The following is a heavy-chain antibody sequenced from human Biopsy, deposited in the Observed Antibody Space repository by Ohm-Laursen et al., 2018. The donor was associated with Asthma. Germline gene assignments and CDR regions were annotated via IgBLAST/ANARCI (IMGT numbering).Heavy chain of an antibody. Sequence: VASVKVSCNASGVALSGYTFEWVRQARGLGLEWIAWIVFASGATNYAQNFQDRLTVTRYMSAGSVSMELRGLSSTDTAVYYCAAGRTSLQGESLIWGQGTLVSVSS. V-gene: IGHV1-58*01. CDR1: GVALSGYT. D-gene: IGHD2/OR15-2a*01. CDR3: AAGRTSLQGESLI. CDR2: IVFASGAT. J-gene: IGHJ4*01.